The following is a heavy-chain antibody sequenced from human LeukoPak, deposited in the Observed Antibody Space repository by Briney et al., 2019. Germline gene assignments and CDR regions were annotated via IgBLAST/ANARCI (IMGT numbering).Heavy chain of an antibody. Sequence: GGSLRLSCAASGFTFDSYGMNWVRQAPGKGLEWVSGISGSGGSTYYADSVKGRFTISRDNSKKILYLQMNSLRAEDTAVYYCARDGVDGSCSGGSCYRGHREYWGQGTLVTVSS. V-gene: IGHV3-23*01. CDR1: GFTFDSYG. D-gene: IGHD2-15*01. CDR2: ISGSGGST. J-gene: IGHJ4*02. CDR3: ARDGVDGSCSGGSCYRGHREY.